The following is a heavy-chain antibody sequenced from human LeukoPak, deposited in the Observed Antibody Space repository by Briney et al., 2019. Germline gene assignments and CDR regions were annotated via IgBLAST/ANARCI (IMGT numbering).Heavy chain of an antibody. D-gene: IGHD5-12*01. CDR2: ISGVSDYI. J-gene: IGHJ4*02. V-gene: IGHV3-21*01. Sequence: GGSLRLSCAASGFTFSGNWMHWVRQAPGKGLEWVSSISGVSDYIFYADPVKGRFTISRDNAKNSLYLQMNSLRAEDTAVYYCARGDIAVDYWGQGTLVTVSS. CDR1: GFTFSGNW. CDR3: ARGDIAVDY.